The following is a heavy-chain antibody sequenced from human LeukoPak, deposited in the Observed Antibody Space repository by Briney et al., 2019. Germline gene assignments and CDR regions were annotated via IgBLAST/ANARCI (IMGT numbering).Heavy chain of an antibody. D-gene: IGHD4-17*01. Sequence: PGGSLRLSCAASGLTGSQNYGSWVRRAPGKGLEWVSAIHTSGDTRYADSVKGRFTISRDTSKNTLYLQINSLRVEDTAVYYCIVFGDSNHWGQGTLVTVSS. V-gene: IGHV3-53*01. CDR1: GLTGSQNY. CDR3: IVFGDSNH. CDR2: IHTSGDT. J-gene: IGHJ5*02.